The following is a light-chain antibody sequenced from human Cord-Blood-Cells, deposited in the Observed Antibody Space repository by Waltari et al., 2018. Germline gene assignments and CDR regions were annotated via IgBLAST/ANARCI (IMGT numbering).Light chain of an antibody. CDR2: DVS. J-gene: IGLJ2*01. CDR3: SSYTSSSTVV. V-gene: IGLV2-14*01. Sequence: QSALTQPASVSGSPGQSITISCTGTSSDVGGYNYVSWYQQHPGKAPKLMMYDVSNRPSGVSNRFPGSKSGNTASLTISVLQAEDEADYYCSSYTSSSTVVFGGGTKLTVL. CDR1: SSDVGGYNY.